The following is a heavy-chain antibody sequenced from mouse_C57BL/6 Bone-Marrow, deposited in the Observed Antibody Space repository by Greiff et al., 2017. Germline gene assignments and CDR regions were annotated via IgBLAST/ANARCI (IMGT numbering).Heavy chain of an antibody. J-gene: IGHJ3*01. D-gene: IGHD4-1*01. Sequence: EVTLVESGGGLVKPGGSLKLSCAASGFTFSDYGMHWVRQAPEKGLEWVAYISSGSSTIYSADTVKGRFTISRDNAKNTLFLQMTSLRSEDTAMYYCARGPLTGIAYWGQGTLVTVSA. CDR2: ISSGSSTI. CDR1: GFTFSDYG. CDR3: ARGPLTGIAY. V-gene: IGHV5-17*01.